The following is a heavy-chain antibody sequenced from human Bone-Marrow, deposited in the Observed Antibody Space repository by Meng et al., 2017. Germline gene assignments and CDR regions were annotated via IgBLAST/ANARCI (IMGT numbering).Heavy chain of an antibody. J-gene: IGHJ4*02. CDR1: GFTFSSYA. D-gene: IGHD1-26*01. V-gene: IGHV3-23*04. CDR2: ITGSGGST. Sequence: EVHLVECGGGLVQPGGSLILSCAASGFTFSSYAMSWVRQAPGKGLEWLSAITGSGGSTYYADSVKGRFTISRDNSKNTLYLQMNSLRAEDTAIYYCGKQYSGSYEYWGQGTLVTVSS. CDR3: GKQYSGSYEY.